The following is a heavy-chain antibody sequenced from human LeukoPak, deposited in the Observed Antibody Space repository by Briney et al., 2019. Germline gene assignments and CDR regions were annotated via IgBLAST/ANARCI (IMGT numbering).Heavy chain of an antibody. D-gene: IGHD6-19*01. CDR2: ISSSSSTI. CDR1: GFTFSSYS. Sequence: PGGSLRLSCSASGFTFSSYSMTWVRQAPGKGLDWVSFISSSSSTILSADSVKGRFTISRDNAKNLLYLQMNSLRDEDTAVYYCARSLGSGQWPDWGQGTLVTASS. CDR3: ARSLGSGQWPD. J-gene: IGHJ4*02. V-gene: IGHV3-48*02.